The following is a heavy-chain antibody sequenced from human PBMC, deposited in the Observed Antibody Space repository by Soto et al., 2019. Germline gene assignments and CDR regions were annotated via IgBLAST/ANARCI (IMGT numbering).Heavy chain of an antibody. V-gene: IGHV1-69*13. J-gene: IGHJ5*02. D-gene: IGHD3-22*01. Sequence: SVKVSCKVSGGTVNNYVVNWVRQAPGQGLEWMGGIFPIFGTANYAQKFQGRVTITADESTSTAYMELSSLRSEDTAVYYCARDNGYYDSSGYIYNWFDPWGQGTLVTVSS. CDR2: IFPIFGTA. CDR3: ARDNGYYDSSGYIYNWFDP. CDR1: GGTVNNYV.